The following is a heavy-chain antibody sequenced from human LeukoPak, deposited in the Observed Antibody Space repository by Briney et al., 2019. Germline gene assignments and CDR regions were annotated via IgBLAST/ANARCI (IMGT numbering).Heavy chain of an antibody. Sequence: SETLSLTCTVSGDSISSDYWSWIRQPPGKGLEWIGYIYRFGNTDYNPSLMRRVTISLDTSKKQLSLNLTSVTAADTAVYYCARNLGQTWGTVTTDLWYFDHWGQGTLVPVSS. V-gene: IGHV4-4*08. J-gene: IGHJ4*02. D-gene: IGHD4-11*01. CDR2: IYRFGNT. CDR1: GDSISSDY. CDR3: ARNLGQTWGTVTTDLWYFDH.